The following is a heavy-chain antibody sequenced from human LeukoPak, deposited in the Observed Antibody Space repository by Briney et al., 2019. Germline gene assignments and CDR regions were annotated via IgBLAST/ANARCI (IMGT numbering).Heavy chain of an antibody. Sequence: GESLKISCQASGYSFFRYWIGWVRQAPGKGLEWVSAISGSGGSTYYADSVKGRFTISRDNSKNTLYLQMNSLRAEDTAVYYCAKGNSWYWSGAFDIWGQGAMVTVSS. CDR3: AKGNSWYWSGAFDI. D-gene: IGHD6-13*01. CDR2: ISGSGGST. V-gene: IGHV3-23*01. J-gene: IGHJ3*02. CDR1: GYSFFRYW.